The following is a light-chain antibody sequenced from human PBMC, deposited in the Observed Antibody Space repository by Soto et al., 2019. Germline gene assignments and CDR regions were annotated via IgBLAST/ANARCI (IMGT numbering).Light chain of an antibody. V-gene: IGLV1-47*02. CDR1: SSNIGRDY. CDR3: CSYAGSYTLV. CDR2: TNN. Sequence: QSVLTQPPSTSGTPGQRVTISCSGSSSNIGRDYVYWFQQLPGTAPKLLIYTNNQRPSGVPDRFSGSKSGNTASLTISGLQAEDEADYYCCSYAGSYTLVFGGGTKLTVL. J-gene: IGLJ2*01.